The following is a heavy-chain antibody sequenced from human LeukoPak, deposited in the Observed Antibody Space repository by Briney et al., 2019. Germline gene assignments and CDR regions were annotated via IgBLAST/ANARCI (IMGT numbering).Heavy chain of an antibody. CDR1: GFTFSSYS. D-gene: IGHD1-7*01. J-gene: IGHJ4*02. V-gene: IGHV3-21*01. Sequence: GGFLRLSCAASGFTFSSYSMHWVRQAPGKGLEWVSSISGNGRYIFYADSMKGRFTISRDNAKNSLYLQMNSLRAEDTAVYFCTRDFGLTGSTGGIDYWGQGTLVTVSS. CDR2: ISGNGRYI. CDR3: TRDFGLTGSTGGIDY.